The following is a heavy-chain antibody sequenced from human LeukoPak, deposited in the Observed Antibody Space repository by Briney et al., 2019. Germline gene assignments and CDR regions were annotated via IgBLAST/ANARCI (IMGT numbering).Heavy chain of an antibody. D-gene: IGHD3-22*01. J-gene: IGHJ4*02. Sequence: GGSLRLSCAASGFTFSSYWMHWVRQAPGKGLVWVSRINSDGSSTSYADSVKGRFTISRDNAKNTLYLQMNSLRAEDTAVYYCARGYYDSEDHFDYWGQGTLVTVSS. CDR1: GFTFSSYW. CDR3: ARGYYDSEDHFDY. CDR2: INSDGSST. V-gene: IGHV3-74*01.